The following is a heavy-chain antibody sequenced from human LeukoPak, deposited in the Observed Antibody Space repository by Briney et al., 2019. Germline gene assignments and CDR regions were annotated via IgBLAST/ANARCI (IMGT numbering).Heavy chain of an antibody. CDR3: AREGYYVFWSGYYTYSYFDY. CDR1: GYTFTGYY. Sequence: ASVKVSCKASGYTFTGYYMHWVRQAPGQGLEWMGRINPNSGDTNYAQKFQGRVTMTRDTSISTAYMELSRLRSDDTAVYYCAREGYYVFWSGYYTYSYFDYWGQGTLVTVSS. CDR2: INPNSGDT. J-gene: IGHJ4*02. D-gene: IGHD3-3*01. V-gene: IGHV1-2*06.